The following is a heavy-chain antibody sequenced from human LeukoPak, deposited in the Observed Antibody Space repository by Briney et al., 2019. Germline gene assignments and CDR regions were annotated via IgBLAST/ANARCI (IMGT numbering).Heavy chain of an antibody. CDR2: IKTDGSIK. CDR1: AFTFSTYW. J-gene: IGHJ4*02. CDR3: VGADGRSYGLFDS. V-gene: IGHV3-74*01. Sequence: PGGSLRLSCAASAFTFSTYWMHSVRHAPGKGLEWVSRIKTDGSIKSSADAVKGRFTISRGNAKNTLYLQMDSLRPEDTAVYHCVGADGRSYGLFDSWGRGTLVIVSS. D-gene: IGHD5-18*01.